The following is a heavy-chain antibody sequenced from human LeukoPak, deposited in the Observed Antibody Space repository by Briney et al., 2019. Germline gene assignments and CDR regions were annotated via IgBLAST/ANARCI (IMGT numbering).Heavy chain of an antibody. CDR3: WYYDSSALRRARDY. V-gene: IGHV3-30*03. J-gene: IGHJ4*02. Sequence: PGGSLRLSCAASGFPFSSYGMHWVRPAPGKGLEWVAVISYDGSNKYYADSVKGRFTISRDNSKNTLYLQMNSLRAEDTAVYYCWYYDSSALRRARDYWGQGTLVTVSS. CDR1: GFPFSSYG. D-gene: IGHD3-22*01. CDR2: ISYDGSNK.